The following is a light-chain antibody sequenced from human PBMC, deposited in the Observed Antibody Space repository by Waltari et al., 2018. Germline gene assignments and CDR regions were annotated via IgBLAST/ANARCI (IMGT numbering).Light chain of an antibody. CDR3: ASWDDSLNGHWV. Sequence: QSTLTQPPSASGTPGQRVTISCSGSASNIGGNLVTWYQQLPGNAPKLLIYRSDQRPSGVPDRFSGSKTGSSASLAISGLQSEDEGDYFCASWDDSLNGHWVFGGGTKVTVL. J-gene: IGLJ3*02. V-gene: IGLV1-44*01. CDR2: RSD. CDR1: ASNIGGNL.